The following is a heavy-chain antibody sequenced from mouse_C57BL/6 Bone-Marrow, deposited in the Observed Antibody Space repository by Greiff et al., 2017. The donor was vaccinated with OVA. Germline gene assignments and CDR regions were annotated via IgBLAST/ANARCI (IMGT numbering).Heavy chain of an antibody. J-gene: IGHJ4*01. D-gene: IGHD1-1*01. CDR2: IWRGGST. V-gene: IGHV2-5*01. CDR1: GFSLTSYG. Sequence: VQLVESGPGLVQPSQSLTITCTASGFSLTSYGVHWVRQSPGKGLEWLGVIWRGGSTDYNAAFMYRLGTTKDNSKGEVSFKINSLQAYVTAIYDCAKNPHYYGSSCHYAMDYWGQGTSLTVSS. CDR3: AKNPHYYGSSCHYAMDY.